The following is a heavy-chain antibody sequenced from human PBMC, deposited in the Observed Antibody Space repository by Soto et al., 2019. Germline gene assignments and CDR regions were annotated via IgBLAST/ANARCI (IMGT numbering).Heavy chain of an antibody. CDR3: AREIYFYGSGRVGIDY. CDR1: GFTFSTYS. D-gene: IGHD3-10*01. J-gene: IGHJ4*02. V-gene: IGHV3-21*04. CDR2: ISSSGSYI. Sequence: GGSLRLSCAASGFTFSTYSMNWVRQAPGKGLEWVSSISSSGSYIYYADSVKGRFTISRDNAKNSLYLQMNSLRAEDTALYYCAREIYFYGSGRVGIDYWGQGTLVTVSS.